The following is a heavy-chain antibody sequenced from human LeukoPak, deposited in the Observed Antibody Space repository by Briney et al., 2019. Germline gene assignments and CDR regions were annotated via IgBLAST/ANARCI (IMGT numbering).Heavy chain of an antibody. D-gene: IGHD3-22*01. CDR2: IYTSGST. CDR3: ASEAYYYDSSGYYKY. CDR1: GGSISSYY. J-gene: IGHJ4*02. Sequence: SETLSLTCTVSGGSISSYYWSWIRQPAGKGLEWIGRIYTSGSTNYNPSLKSRVTMSVDTSKNQFSLKLSSVTAADTAVYYCASEAYYYDSSGYYKYWGQGTLVTVSS. V-gene: IGHV4-4*07.